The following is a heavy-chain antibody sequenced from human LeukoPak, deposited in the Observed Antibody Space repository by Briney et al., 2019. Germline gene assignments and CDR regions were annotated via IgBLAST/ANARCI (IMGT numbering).Heavy chain of an antibody. CDR1: GLTFRSYG. J-gene: IGHJ4*02. V-gene: IGHV3-23*01. CDR2: ITSSGTT. CDR3: ARAADILTGYYPIDY. Sequence: PGGSLRLSCAASGLTFRSYGMGWVRQAPGKGLEWVSSITSSGTTNYAEFVKDRFVISRDNSKDTLFLQMNSLRAEDTAVYYCARAADILTGYYPIDYWGQGTLVTVSS. D-gene: IGHD3-9*01.